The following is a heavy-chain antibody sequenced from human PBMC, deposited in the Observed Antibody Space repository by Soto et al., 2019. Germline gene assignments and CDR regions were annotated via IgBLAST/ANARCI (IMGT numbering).Heavy chain of an antibody. CDR2: MYPGDSDT. J-gene: IGHJ4*02. CDR1: GYDFNTNW. CDR3: ARLPRDCNKTSCYYADH. D-gene: IGHD3-3*01. V-gene: IGHV5-51*01. Sequence: GESLKISCRGSGYDFNTNWFGWVRQLPGRGLEWVGIMYPGDSDTRYNPSLQGPVTLSVDVTVSTAFLQWRSLETSDTGMYFCARLPRDCNKTSCYYADHWGQGTQVTVSS.